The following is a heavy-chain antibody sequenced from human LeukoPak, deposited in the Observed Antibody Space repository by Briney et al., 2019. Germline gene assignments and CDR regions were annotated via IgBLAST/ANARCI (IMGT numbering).Heavy chain of an antibody. CDR1: GFTFNSYE. J-gene: IGHJ3*02. V-gene: IGHV3-48*03. Sequence: TGGSLRLSCAASGFTFNSYEMNWVRQAPGKGLEWVSYISDTGATICYADSVKGRFTVSRDNAKNSLYLQMNSLRDEDTAVYYCARDPSEGTSVVIWGQGTRVTVSS. D-gene: IGHD2-15*01. CDR2: ISDTGATI. CDR3: ARDPSEGTSVVI.